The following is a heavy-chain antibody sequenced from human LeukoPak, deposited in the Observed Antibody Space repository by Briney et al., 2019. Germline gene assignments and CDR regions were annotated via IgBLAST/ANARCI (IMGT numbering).Heavy chain of an antibody. J-gene: IGHJ4*02. CDR2: ISGSGGST. CDR3: ARDSPITMKVVVITIFDY. D-gene: IGHD3-22*01. CDR1: GFTFSSYG. Sequence: GGSLRLSCAASGFTFSSYGMSGVPQAPGRGLEWVSAISGSGGSTYKADPVRGRFTISRDSSKNTLYLQMNSLRAEDTAVYYCARDSPITMKVVVITIFDYWGQGTLVTVSS. V-gene: IGHV3-23*01.